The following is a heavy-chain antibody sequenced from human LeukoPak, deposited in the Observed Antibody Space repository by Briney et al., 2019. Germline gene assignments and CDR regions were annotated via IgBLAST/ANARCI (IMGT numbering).Heavy chain of an antibody. CDR2: IYHSGST. D-gene: IGHD4-11*01. CDR1: GGSISSGDYY. Sequence: SQTLSLTCTVSGGSISSGDYYWGWIRQPPGKGLEWIGSIYHSGSTYYNPSLKSRVTISVDTSKNQFSLKLSSVTAADTAVYYCARRSTVTTYYFDYWGQGTLVTVSS. J-gene: IGHJ4*02. V-gene: IGHV4-39*07. CDR3: ARRSTVTTYYFDY.